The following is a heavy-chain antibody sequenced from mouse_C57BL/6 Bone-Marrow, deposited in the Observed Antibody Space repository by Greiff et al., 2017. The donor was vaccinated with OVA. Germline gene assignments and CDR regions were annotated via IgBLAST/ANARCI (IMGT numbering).Heavy chain of an antibody. J-gene: IGHJ4*01. CDR1: GYSFTGYY. V-gene: IGHV1-42*01. CDR2: LNPSTGGT. D-gene: IGHD2-5*01. Sequence: VQLKESGPELVQPGASVTISCKASGYSFTGYYMNWVKQSPEKSLEWIGELNPSTGGTTYNQKFKAKATLTVDKSSSTAYMQLKSLTSEDSAVYYCARIYYSNYVGAMDYWGQGTSVTVSS. CDR3: ARIYYSNYVGAMDY.